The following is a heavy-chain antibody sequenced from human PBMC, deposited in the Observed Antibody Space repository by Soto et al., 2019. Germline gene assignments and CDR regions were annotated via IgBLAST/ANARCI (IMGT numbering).Heavy chain of an antibody. CDR1: GYTFINYG. Sequence: ASVKVSCKASGYTFINYGITCVRQAPGQGLEWMGWISTYTANTNYAKKFQGRVTMTTDTSTSTAYMELRSLRSDDTAVYYCARDGGVGGSYYLDYWGQGTSVTVSS. CDR2: ISTYTANT. J-gene: IGHJ4*02. D-gene: IGHD1-26*01. V-gene: IGHV1-18*04. CDR3: ARDGGVGGSYYLDY.